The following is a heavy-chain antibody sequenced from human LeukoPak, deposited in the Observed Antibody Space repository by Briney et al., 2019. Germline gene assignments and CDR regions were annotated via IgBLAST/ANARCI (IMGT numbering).Heavy chain of an antibody. CDR2: IYHSGST. Sequence: SETLSLTCAVSGYSISSGYYWGWIRQPPGKGLEWIGSIYHSGSTYYNPSPKSRVTISVDTSKNQFSLKLSSVTAADTAVYYCARLSSSSTSCYNWGQGTLVTVSS. J-gene: IGHJ4*02. CDR1: GYSISSGYY. D-gene: IGHD2-2*02. CDR3: ARLSSSSTSCYN. V-gene: IGHV4-38-2*01.